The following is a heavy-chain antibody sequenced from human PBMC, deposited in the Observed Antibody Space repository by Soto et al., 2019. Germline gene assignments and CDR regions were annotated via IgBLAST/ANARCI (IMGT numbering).Heavy chain of an antibody. V-gene: IGHV5-10-1*01. CDR2: IDPSDSQT. J-gene: IGHJ4*02. CDR3: ARQIYDSDTGPNFQYYFDS. D-gene: IGHD3-22*01. Sequence: GESLKISCKGSGYSFAGYWITWVRQKPGRGLEWMGRIDPSDSQTYYSPSFRGHVTISATKSITTVFLQWSSLRASDTAMYYCARQIYDSDTGPNFQYYFDSWGQGTPVTVSS. CDR1: GYSFAGYW.